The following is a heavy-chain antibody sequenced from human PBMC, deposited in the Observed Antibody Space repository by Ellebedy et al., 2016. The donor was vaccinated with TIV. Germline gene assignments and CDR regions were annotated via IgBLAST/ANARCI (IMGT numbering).Heavy chain of an antibody. CDR3: VRKADISCWHPLDP. J-gene: IGHJ5*02. D-gene: IGHD6-19*01. CDR2: INTSSTTT. V-gene: IGHV3-48*03. CDR1: GFTFSTYV. Sequence: PGGSLRLSCAASGFTFSTYVMNWVRQAPGKGLEWIAYINTSSTTTHYTDSVRGRFTIARDDAKDSLYLQMSSLRAEDTAVYYCVRKADISCWHPLDPWGQGTLVTVSS.